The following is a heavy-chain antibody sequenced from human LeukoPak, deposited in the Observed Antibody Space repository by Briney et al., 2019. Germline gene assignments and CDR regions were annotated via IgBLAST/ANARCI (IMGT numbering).Heavy chain of an antibody. Sequence: GGSLRLSCVASGFTFSRYRMRWVRQAPGKGLEWVAIIWYDGSNKYYADSVKGRFTISRDTSKSTLYMQMDSLRAEDTAVYYCASGDTTGYSGDAFNIWGQGTMVTVSS. CDR3: ASGDTTGYSGDAFNI. J-gene: IGHJ3*02. V-gene: IGHV3-33*03. CDR1: GFTFSRYR. CDR2: IWYDGSNK. D-gene: IGHD3-22*01.